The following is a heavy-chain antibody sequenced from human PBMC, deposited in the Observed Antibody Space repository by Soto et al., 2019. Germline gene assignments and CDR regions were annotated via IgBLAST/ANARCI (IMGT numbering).Heavy chain of an antibody. CDR3: ARGWGRIFDY. D-gene: IGHD7-27*01. CDR1: GGSLSGYY. V-gene: IGHV4-34*01. CDR2: INHSGST. J-gene: IGHJ4*02. Sequence: QVQLQQWGAGLLKPSETLSLTCAVYGGSLSGYYWSWIRQPPGKGLEWIGEINHSGSTNYNPSLKSRVTISGDTSKNQFSLKLSSVTAADTAVYYCARGWGRIFDYWGQGTLVTFSS.